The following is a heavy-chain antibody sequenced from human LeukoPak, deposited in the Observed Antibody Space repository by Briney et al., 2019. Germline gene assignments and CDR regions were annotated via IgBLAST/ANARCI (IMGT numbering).Heavy chain of an antibody. CDR1: SYTFTSYG. CDR2: ISAYNGNT. Sequence: GASVKVSCKASSYTFTSYGISWVRQAPGQGLEWMGWISAYNGNTNYAQKLQGRVTMTTDTSTSTAYMEPRSLRSDDTAVYYCARELAYGGLDYWGQGTLVTVSS. V-gene: IGHV1-18*01. D-gene: IGHD4-17*01. CDR3: ARELAYGGLDY. J-gene: IGHJ4*02.